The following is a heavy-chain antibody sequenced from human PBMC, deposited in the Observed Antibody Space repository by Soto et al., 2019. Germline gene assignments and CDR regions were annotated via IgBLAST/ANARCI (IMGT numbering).Heavy chain of an antibody. D-gene: IGHD2-21*01. Sequence: PSETLSLTCTVSGGSISSGDYYWSWIRQPPGKGLEWIGYIHYSGNTFYNAFLKSRVAISVDTSRNQFSLRLNSVTAADTAVYYCARTGGCGGDCFDFWGQGTLVTVSS. CDR1: GGSISSGDYY. V-gene: IGHV4-30-4*01. CDR2: IHYSGNT. CDR3: ARTGGCGGDCFDF. J-gene: IGHJ4*02.